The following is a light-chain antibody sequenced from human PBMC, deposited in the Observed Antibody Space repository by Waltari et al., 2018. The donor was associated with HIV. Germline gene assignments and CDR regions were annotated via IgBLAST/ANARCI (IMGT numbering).Light chain of an antibody. Sequence: QSVLTQPPSVSAAPGPKVTLSCSGGNSTIGINFVSWYQQFPGSAPRLIISENNNRTSGIPDRFFGSKYGTSATLVITGLQTGDEADYYCGTWDSSLSVVFFGGGTRVTVL. V-gene: IGLV1-51*02. CDR1: NSTIGINF. CDR2: ENN. J-gene: IGLJ2*01. CDR3: GTWDSSLSVVF.